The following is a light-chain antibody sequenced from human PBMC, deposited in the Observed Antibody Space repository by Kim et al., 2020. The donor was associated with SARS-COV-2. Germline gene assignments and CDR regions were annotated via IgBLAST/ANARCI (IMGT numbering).Light chain of an antibody. Sequence: SASVGDRVTITCQASQDISNYLNWYQQKPGKAPKLLIYDASNLETGVPSRFSGSGSGTDFTFTISSLQPEDIATYYCKQYDNLLTFGGGTKVDIK. J-gene: IGKJ4*01. CDR1: QDISNY. CDR3: KQYDNLLT. V-gene: IGKV1-33*01. CDR2: DAS.